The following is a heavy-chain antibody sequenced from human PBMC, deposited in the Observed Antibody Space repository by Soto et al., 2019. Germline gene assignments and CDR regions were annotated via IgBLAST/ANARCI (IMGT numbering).Heavy chain of an antibody. CDR3: TRHDPGSDPSV. Sequence: QVQLQESGPGLVKPSETLSLTCTVSGGSITNSYWGWIRQPPGKGLEWIGYIYSSGSTNYYPSLKSRVSISLDTSKNQFSLKLRSVTAADTAVYYCTRHDPGSDPSVWRQGILVTVSS. D-gene: IGHD3-10*01. CDR2: IYSSGST. J-gene: IGHJ4*02. CDR1: GGSITNSY. V-gene: IGHV4-59*08.